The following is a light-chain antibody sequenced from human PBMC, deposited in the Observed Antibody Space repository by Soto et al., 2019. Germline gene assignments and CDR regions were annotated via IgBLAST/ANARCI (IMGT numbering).Light chain of an antibody. J-gene: IGKJ2*03. Sequence: DFQMTHSPSTLSASVGDRVTITCRASQSVSVWLAWYQQKPGKAPKLLIYQASILQSGVPSRFSGSGSGTDFTLTISNLQPDDFATYYCQQYNGYYSLGQGTKVDVK. CDR2: QAS. V-gene: IGKV1-5*03. CDR1: QSVSVW. CDR3: QQYNGYYS.